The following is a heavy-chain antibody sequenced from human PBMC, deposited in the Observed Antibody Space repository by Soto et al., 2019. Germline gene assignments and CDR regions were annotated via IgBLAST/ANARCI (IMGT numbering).Heavy chain of an antibody. CDR2: ISYDGSNK. CDR1: GFTFSSYA. J-gene: IGHJ5*02. V-gene: IGHV3-30-3*01. D-gene: IGHD5-12*01. Sequence: QVQLVESGGGVVQPGRSLRLSCAASGFTFSSYAMHWVRQAPGKGLERVAVISYDGSNKYYADSVKGRFTISRDNSKNTLYLQMNSLRAEDTAVYYCARSYSGYSLRSMFDPWGQGTLVTVSS. CDR3: ARSYSGYSLRSMFDP.